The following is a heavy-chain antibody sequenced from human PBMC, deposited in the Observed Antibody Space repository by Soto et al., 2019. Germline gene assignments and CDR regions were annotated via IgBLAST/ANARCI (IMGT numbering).Heavy chain of an antibody. CDR2: IYYSGST. CDR1: GGSISSSSYY. Sequence: SETLSLTCTVSGGSISSSSYYWGWIRQPPGKGLEWIGSIYYSGSTYYNPSLKSRVTISVDTSKNQFSLKLSSVTAADTAVYYCARHVPLGYIVVVVAATPDFDYSGQGTLVTVSS. D-gene: IGHD2-15*01. J-gene: IGHJ4*02. V-gene: IGHV4-39*01. CDR3: ARHVPLGYIVVVVAATPDFDY.